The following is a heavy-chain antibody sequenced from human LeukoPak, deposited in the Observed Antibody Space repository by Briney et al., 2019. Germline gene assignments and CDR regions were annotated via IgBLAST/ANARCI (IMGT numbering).Heavy chain of an antibody. CDR1: GFTFSNYG. J-gene: IGHJ4*02. CDR2: ISYDGSNK. V-gene: IGHV3-30*18. D-gene: IGHD5-18*01. Sequence: GGSLRLSCAASGFTFSNYGMHWVRQAPGKGLEWVAVISYDGSNKNYVDSVKGRFTISRDNSKNTLYLQMSSLRGEDTAVYYCAKDHLAGYSYGGYYFDYWGQGTLVTVSS. CDR3: AKDHLAGYSYGGYYFDY.